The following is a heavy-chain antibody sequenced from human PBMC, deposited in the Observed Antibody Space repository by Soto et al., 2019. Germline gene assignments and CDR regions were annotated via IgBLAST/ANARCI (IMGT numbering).Heavy chain of an antibody. Sequence: QVQLVQSGAEVKKPGASVMVSCKASGYTFASYDLNWVRQAPGQGLEWMGWMNPTSGNTGYAQKFQGRVIMTRNTSTSTTYMELSSLRSEDTAVYFCARGSKVFYDTTRNYFDYWGQGTLVTVSS. D-gene: IGHD3-22*01. J-gene: IGHJ4*02. CDR3: ARGSKVFYDTTRNYFDY. CDR1: GYTFASYD. CDR2: MNPTSGNT. V-gene: IGHV1-8*01.